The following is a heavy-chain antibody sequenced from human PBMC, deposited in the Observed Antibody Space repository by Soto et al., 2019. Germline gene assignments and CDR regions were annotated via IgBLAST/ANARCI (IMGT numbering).Heavy chain of an antibody. CDR3: ARVVTVVKSFHYWYFDL. J-gene: IGHJ2*01. CDR2: IIPIFGTA. Sequence: QVQLVQSGAEVKKPGSSVKVSCKASGGTFSSYAISWVRQAPGQGLEWMRGIIPIFGTANYAQKFQGRVTITADESTSTAYMELCSLRSEDTAVYYCARVVTVVKSFHYWYFDLWGRGTLVTVSS. CDR1: GGTFSSYA. D-gene: IGHD2-15*01. V-gene: IGHV1-69*12.